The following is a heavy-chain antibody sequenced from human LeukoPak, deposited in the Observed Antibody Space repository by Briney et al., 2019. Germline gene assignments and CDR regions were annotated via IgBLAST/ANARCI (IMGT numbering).Heavy chain of an antibody. CDR1: GFTFSSYG. CDR2: IRYDGSNK. V-gene: IGHV3-30*02. CDR3: AKDLYCSGGSCYPYGMDV. D-gene: IGHD2-15*01. Sequence: PGGSLRLSCAASGFTFSSYGTHWVRQAPGKGLEWVAFIRYDGSNKYYADSVKGRFTISRDNSKNTLYLQMNSLRAEDTAVYYCAKDLYCSGGSCYPYGMDVWGQGTTVTVSS. J-gene: IGHJ6*02.